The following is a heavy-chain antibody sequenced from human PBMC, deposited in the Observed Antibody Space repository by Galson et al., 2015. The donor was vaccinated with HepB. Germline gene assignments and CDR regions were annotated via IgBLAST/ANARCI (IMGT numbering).Heavy chain of an antibody. Sequence: SLRLSCAASGFTFSTYAVSWVRQAPGKGLEWVSVISASGGSTYYADAVKGRFTISRDNSKNMLYLQMNSLRAEDTAVYYCAKSQQQLVFWFFDLWGRGTLVTVSS. J-gene: IGHJ2*01. CDR2: ISASGGST. CDR3: AKSQQQLVFWFFDL. CDR1: GFTFSTYA. D-gene: IGHD6-13*01. V-gene: IGHV3-23*01.